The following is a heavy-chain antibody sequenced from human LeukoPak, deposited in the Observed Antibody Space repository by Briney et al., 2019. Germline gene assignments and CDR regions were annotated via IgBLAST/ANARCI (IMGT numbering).Heavy chain of an antibody. D-gene: IGHD6-19*01. CDR3: ARVHSTGWYSLEY. Sequence: PGGSLRLSCAASGFIFSTYVMYWVRQAPGKGLEGVATISYDGSNKYYAASMKSRFTISRDNSKNTLNLQMNGLRPEDTAVYYCARVHSTGWYSLEYWGQGTLVTVSS. J-gene: IGHJ4*02. CDR1: GFIFSTYV. CDR2: ISYDGSNK. V-gene: IGHV3-30-3*01.